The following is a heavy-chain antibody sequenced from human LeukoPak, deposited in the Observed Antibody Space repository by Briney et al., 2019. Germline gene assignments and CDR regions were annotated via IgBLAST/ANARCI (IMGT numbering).Heavy chain of an antibody. CDR3: ATAPIFENIVVVPAAFSLDV. CDR2: FDPEDGET. D-gene: IGHD2-2*01. J-gene: IGHJ6*04. Sequence: APVKVSCKVSGYTLTELSMHWVRQAPGKGLEWMGGFDPEDGETIYAQKFQGRVTMTEDTSTDTAYMELSTLRSEDTAVYYCATAPIFENIVVVPAAFSLDVWGKGTTVTVSS. V-gene: IGHV1-24*01. CDR1: GYTLTELS.